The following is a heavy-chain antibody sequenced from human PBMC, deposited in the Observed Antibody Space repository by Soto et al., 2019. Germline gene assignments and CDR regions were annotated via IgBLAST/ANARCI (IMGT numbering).Heavy chain of an antibody. D-gene: IGHD3-9*01. Sequence: QLQLQESGPGLVKPSETLSLTCTVSGGSVSSSSYYWGWVRQPPGKGLEWIGSVYYSGSTYYNPSLESRVTISVDKPKTQFSLKLMSLSAADTAVYYCGRLEGLATISYYFDYWGQGALVTVSS. CDR1: GGSVSSSSYY. CDR3: GRLEGLATISYYFDY. CDR2: VYYSGST. J-gene: IGHJ4*02. V-gene: IGHV4-39*01.